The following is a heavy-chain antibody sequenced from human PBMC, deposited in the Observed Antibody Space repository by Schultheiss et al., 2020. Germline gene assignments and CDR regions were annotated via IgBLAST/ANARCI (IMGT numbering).Heavy chain of an antibody. D-gene: IGHD3-10*01. CDR1: GGSISSGGYY. CDR2: CNHSGST. Sequence: SETLSLTCTVSGGSISSGGYYWSWICQPPGKGLEWIGECNHSGSTNYNPTLKSRVTISVDTSKNQFSLKLSSVTAADTAVYYCAKGRVVRGLKSRDAFDIWGQGTMVTVSS. CDR3: AKGRVVRGLKSRDAFDI. J-gene: IGHJ3*02. V-gene: IGHV4-39*07.